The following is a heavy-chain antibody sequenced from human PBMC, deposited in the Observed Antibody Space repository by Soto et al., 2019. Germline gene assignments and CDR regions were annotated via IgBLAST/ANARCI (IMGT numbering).Heavy chain of an antibody. D-gene: IGHD2-15*01. V-gene: IGHV3-23*01. Sequence: EVQLLESGGGLVQPGGSLRVSCAASGFTFSNYAMNWVRQAPGKGLEWVSAISGSGDSTYYADSVKGRFTISRDNSKXXLXXQMASLRAEDTHVYYGARKQKDASCSGSTCRDFDDWGQGTLVTVSS. CDR2: ISGSGDST. CDR3: ARKQKDASCSGSTCRDFDD. J-gene: IGHJ4*02. CDR1: GFTFSNYA.